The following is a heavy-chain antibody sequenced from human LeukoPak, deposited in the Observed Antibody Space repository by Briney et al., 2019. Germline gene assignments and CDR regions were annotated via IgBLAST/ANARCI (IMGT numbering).Heavy chain of an antibody. J-gene: IGHJ6*04. CDR1: GFTFNYYG. CDR2: ISFSAGST. Sequence: GEALRLSCAVSGFTFNYYGMSWVRQAPGKGLEWVSSISFSAGSTYYADSVEGRFTISRDNAKNSLYLQMNSLRAEDTAVYYCAELGITMIGGVWGKGTTVTISS. D-gene: IGHD3-10*02. V-gene: IGHV3-23*01. CDR3: AELGITMIGGV.